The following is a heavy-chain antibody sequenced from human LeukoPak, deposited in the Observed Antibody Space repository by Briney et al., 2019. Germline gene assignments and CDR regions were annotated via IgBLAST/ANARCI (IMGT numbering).Heavy chain of an antibody. V-gene: IGHV3-30-3*01. Sequence: PGRSLRLSCAASGFTFFSYAMHWVRQAPGKGLEWVAVISYDGSNKYYADSVKGRFTISRDNSKNTLYLQMNSLRAEDTAVYYCARKTTGASWGQGTLVTVSS. CDR1: GFTFFSYA. J-gene: IGHJ5*02. CDR3: ARKTTGAS. CDR2: ISYDGSNK. D-gene: IGHD1-14*01.